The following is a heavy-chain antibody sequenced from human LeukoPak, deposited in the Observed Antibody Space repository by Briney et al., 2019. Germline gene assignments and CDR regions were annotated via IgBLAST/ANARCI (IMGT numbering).Heavy chain of an antibody. CDR3: AKRIAAAGPYFDS. V-gene: IGHV3-23*01. D-gene: IGHD6-13*01. CDR1: GFTFSSYA. CDR2: ISASGGST. J-gene: IGHJ4*02. Sequence: GESLRLSCAASGFTFSSYAMSWVRQAPGKGLEWVSAISASGGSTYYADSVKGRFTIPRDNSKNTLSLQMDSLRAEDTAVYYCAKRIAAAGPYFDSWGQGTLVTVSS.